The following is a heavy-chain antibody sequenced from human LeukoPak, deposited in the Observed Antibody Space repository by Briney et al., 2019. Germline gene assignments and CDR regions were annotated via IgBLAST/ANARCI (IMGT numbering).Heavy chain of an antibody. V-gene: IGHV3-23*01. CDR1: GFTFSSYA. D-gene: IGHD3-22*01. J-gene: IGHJ3*02. CDR2: FSGSGGST. Sequence: GGSLRLSCAASGFTFSSYAMSWVRQAPGKGLQWVSAFSGSGGSTYYADSVKGRFTISRDNSRNTLYLQMNSLRAEDTAVYYCARDYDSSGYYQPVDAFDIWGQGTMVTVSS. CDR3: ARDYDSSGYYQPVDAFDI.